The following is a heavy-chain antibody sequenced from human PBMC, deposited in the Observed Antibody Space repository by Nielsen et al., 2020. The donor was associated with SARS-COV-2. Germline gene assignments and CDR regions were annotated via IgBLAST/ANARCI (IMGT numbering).Heavy chain of an antibody. CDR3: ARVPSYYDSSGYSASNVVWAFDI. V-gene: IGHV3-49*02. CDR2: IRSKAYGGTT. Sequence: WIRQPPGKGLEWVGFIRSKAYGGTTEYAASVKGRFTISRDDSKSIAYLQMNSLRAEDTAVYYCARVPSYYDSSGYSASNVVWAFDIWGQGTMVTVSS. J-gene: IGHJ3*02. D-gene: IGHD3-22*01.